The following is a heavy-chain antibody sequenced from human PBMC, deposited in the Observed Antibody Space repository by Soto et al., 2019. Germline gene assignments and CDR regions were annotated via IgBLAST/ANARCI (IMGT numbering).Heavy chain of an antibody. CDR3: ARDLGYYGMDV. Sequence: GGSLRLSCAASGFTFSSYAMHWVRQAPGKGLEWVAVISYDGSNKYYADSVKGRFTISRDNSKNTLYLQMNSLRTEDTAVYYCARDLGYYGMDVWGQGTTVTVSS. J-gene: IGHJ6*02. CDR1: GFTFSSYA. V-gene: IGHV3-30-3*01. CDR2: ISYDGSNK. D-gene: IGHD7-27*01.